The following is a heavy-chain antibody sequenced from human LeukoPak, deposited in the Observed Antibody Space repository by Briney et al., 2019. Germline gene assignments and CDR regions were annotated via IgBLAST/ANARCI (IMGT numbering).Heavy chain of an antibody. Sequence: ASVKVSCKASGYTFTGYYMHWVRQAPGQGLEWIGRINPNTGGTNYAQKFQGRVTMTRDTSISTAYMELSRLTSDDTAMYYCARGGARPNDAFDIWGRGTMVTVSS. D-gene: IGHD1-26*01. CDR3: ARGGARPNDAFDI. V-gene: IGHV1-2*06. CDR2: INPNTGGT. J-gene: IGHJ3*02. CDR1: GYTFTGYY.